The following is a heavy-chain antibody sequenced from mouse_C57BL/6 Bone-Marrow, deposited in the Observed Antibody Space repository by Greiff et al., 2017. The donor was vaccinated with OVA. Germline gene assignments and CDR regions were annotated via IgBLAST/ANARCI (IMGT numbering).Heavy chain of an antibody. V-gene: IGHV2-2*01. CDR1: GFSLTSYG. D-gene: IGHD1-1*02. CDR2: IWSGGST. CDR3: ARNSPRLSWLAY. J-gene: IGHJ3*01. Sequence: QVQLQQSGPGLVQPSQSLSITCTVSGFSLTSYGVHWVRQSPGKGLEWLGVIWSGGSTDYNAAFISRLSISKDNSKSQVFFKMNSLQADETAVYYCARNSPRLSWLAYWGQGTLVTVSA.